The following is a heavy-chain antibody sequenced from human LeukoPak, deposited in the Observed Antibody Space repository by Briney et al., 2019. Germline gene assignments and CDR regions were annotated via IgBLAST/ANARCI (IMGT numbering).Heavy chain of an antibody. CDR3: ARAGKLMITMVRGALASKKGFDI. CDR1: GYTFTGYY. D-gene: IGHD3-10*01. V-gene: IGHV1-2*02. J-gene: IGHJ3*02. CDR2: INPNSGGT. Sequence: ASVTVSCKASGYTFTGYYMHWVRQAPGQGLEWMGWINPNSGGTNYAQKFQGRVTMTRDTSISTAYMELSRLLSGDTAVYYCARAGKLMITMVRGALASKKGFDIWGQGTMVTVSS.